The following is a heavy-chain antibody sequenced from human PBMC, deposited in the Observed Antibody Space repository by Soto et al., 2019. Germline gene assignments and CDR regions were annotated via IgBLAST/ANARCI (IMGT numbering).Heavy chain of an antibody. Sequence: QVQLVQSGAEVKKPGSSVKVSCKASGGTFSSYAISWVRQAPGQGHEWMGGIIPIFGTANYAQKFQGRVTITADESTSTAYMELSSLRSEDTAVYYCARDSDWNYKDYYYGMDVWGQGTTVTVSS. CDR3: ARDSDWNYKDYYYGMDV. V-gene: IGHV1-69*01. CDR2: IIPIFGTA. D-gene: IGHD1-7*01. CDR1: GGTFSSYA. J-gene: IGHJ6*02.